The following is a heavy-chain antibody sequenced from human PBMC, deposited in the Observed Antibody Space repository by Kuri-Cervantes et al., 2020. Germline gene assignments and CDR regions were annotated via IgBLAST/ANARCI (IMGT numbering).Heavy chain of an antibody. V-gene: IGHV3-7*01. CDR3: ARGRDIVVVPAYGLIFDY. J-gene: IGHJ4*02. CDR2: IKQDGSEK. D-gene: IGHD2-2*01. Sequence: GESLKISCAASGFTFSSYWMSWVRQAPGKGLEWVANIKQDGSEKYYVDSVKGRFTISRDNAKNSLYLQMNSLRAEDTAVYYCARGRDIVVVPAYGLIFDYWGQGTLVTVSS. CDR1: GFTFSSYW.